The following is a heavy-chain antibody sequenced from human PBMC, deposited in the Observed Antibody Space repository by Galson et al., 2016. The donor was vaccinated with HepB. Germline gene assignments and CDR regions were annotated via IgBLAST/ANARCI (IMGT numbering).Heavy chain of an antibody. CDR2: IYYTGHT. CDR3: ARGVEAKGYYYDY. CDR1: GGSISTYY. J-gene: IGHJ4*02. V-gene: IGHV4-59*01. Sequence: ETLSLTCTVSGGSISTYYWTWIRQSPGKGLEWIGYIYYTGHTNYTSSLGSRVTISVDTSKNQFSLNLSSVTAADTAVYYCARGVEAKGYYYDYWGQGTLVIVSS. D-gene: IGHD2-15*01.